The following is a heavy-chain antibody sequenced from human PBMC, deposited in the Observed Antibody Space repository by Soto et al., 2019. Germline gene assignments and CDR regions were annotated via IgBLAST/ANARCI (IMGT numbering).Heavy chain of an antibody. D-gene: IGHD2-2*03. J-gene: IGHJ5*02. CDR1: GGSISSGGYY. V-gene: IGHV4-31*03. Sequence: SETLSLTCTVSGGSISSGGYYWSWIRQHPGKGLEWIAYIYYSGSTYYSPSLKSRPTISLDTSKNQFSLKLSSVTAADTAVYYCARADFGYGGSNTHGGFDPWGQGTLVTVSS. CDR3: ARADFGYGGSNTHGGFDP. CDR2: IYYSGST.